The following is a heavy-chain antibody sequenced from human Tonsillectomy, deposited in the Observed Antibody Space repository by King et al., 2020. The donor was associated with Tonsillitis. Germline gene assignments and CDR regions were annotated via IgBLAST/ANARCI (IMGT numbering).Heavy chain of an antibody. Sequence: LVQSGAEVKKSGASVKVSCKASGYTFPGYYMHWVRQAPGQGLEWMGWINPNSGGTNYAQKFLGRVTMTRDTSISTAYMELSRLRSDDTAVYYCARESSRPDYGDYEGGFDPWGQGTLVTVSS. D-gene: IGHD4-17*01. CDR2: INPNSGGT. J-gene: IGHJ5*02. CDR1: GYTFPGYY. CDR3: ARESSRPDYGDYEGGFDP. V-gene: IGHV1-2*02.